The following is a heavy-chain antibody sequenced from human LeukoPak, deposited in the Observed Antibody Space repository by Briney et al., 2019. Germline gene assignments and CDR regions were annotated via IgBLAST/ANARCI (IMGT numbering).Heavy chain of an antibody. CDR1: GFTFNRYA. CDR2: ISYDGGFK. Sequence: GGSLRLSCAASGFTFNRYAMQWVRQAPGKGLESVAVISYDGGFKSYADSVKGRFTISRDNSKNTLYLQMDSLSGDDTAVYYGARDDWYFDLWGRGTLVTVSS. V-gene: IGHV3-30*04. J-gene: IGHJ2*01. CDR3: ARDDWYFDL.